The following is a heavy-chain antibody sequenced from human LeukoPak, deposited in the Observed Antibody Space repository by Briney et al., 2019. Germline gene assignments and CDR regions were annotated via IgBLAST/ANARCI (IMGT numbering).Heavy chain of an antibody. D-gene: IGHD2-21*02. Sequence: PPGRSLRLSCAASGFTFSSYGMHWVRQAPGKGLEWVAVIWYDGSNKYYADSVKGRFTISRDNSKNTLYLQMNSLRAEDTAVYYCARDADIVVVTASGFDYWGQGTLVTVSS. CDR2: IWYDGSNK. J-gene: IGHJ4*02. CDR1: GFTFSSYG. CDR3: ARDADIVVVTASGFDY. V-gene: IGHV3-33*01.